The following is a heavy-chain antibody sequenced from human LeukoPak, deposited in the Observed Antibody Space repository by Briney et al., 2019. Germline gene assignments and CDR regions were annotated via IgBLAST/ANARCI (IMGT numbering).Heavy chain of an antibody. CDR3: ARDRGGGYSYGYDY. Sequence: SQTLSLTCAISGDSVSSNSAAWIWIRQSPSRGLVWLGRTYYRSKWYNDYAVSVKSRITTNPDTSKNQFSLQLSSVSLEDTAVYYFARDRGGGYSYGYDYWGQGTLVTVSS. D-gene: IGHD5-18*01. J-gene: IGHJ4*02. CDR2: TYYRSKWYN. V-gene: IGHV6-1*01. CDR1: GDSVSSNSAA.